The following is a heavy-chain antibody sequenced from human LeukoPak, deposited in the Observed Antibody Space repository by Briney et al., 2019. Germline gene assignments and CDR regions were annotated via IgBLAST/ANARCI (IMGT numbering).Heavy chain of an antibody. D-gene: IGHD3-10*01. CDR1: VYTLTELS. V-gene: IGHV1-24*01. Sequence: ASVKVSCEVSVYTLTELSMHWVRQAPGKGLEWMGGFDPEDGETIYAQKFQGRVTMTEDTSTDTAYVELSSLRSEDTAVYYCATDSTLYYYGSGSQRYYFDYWGQGTLVTVSS. J-gene: IGHJ4*02. CDR2: FDPEDGET. CDR3: ATDSTLYYYGSGSQRYYFDY.